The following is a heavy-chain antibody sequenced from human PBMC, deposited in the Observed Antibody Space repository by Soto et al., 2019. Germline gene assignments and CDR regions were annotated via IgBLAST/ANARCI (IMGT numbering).Heavy chain of an antibody. Sequence: ASVKVSCKVSGYTLTELSMHWVRQAPGKGLEWMGGFDPEDGETIYAQKFQGRVTMTEDTSTDTAYMELSSLRSEDTAVYYCATADILTGYYCLGYRGQRTLVTVSS. CDR3: ATADILTGYYCLGY. CDR2: FDPEDGET. D-gene: IGHD3-9*01. V-gene: IGHV1-24*01. J-gene: IGHJ4*02. CDR1: GYTLTELS.